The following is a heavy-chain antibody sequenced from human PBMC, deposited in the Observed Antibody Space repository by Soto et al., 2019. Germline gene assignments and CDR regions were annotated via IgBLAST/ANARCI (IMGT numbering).Heavy chain of an antibody. CDR2: IYSGGST. CDR3: AKDFMVRGVNPFDY. V-gene: IGHV3-53*01. D-gene: IGHD3-10*01. Sequence: PGGSLRLSCAASGFTVSSNYMSWVRQAPGKGLEWVSVIYSGGSTYYADSVKGRFTISRDNSKNTLYLQMNSLRAEDTAVYYCAKDFMVRGVNPFDYWGQGTLVTVSS. CDR1: GFTVSSNY. J-gene: IGHJ4*02.